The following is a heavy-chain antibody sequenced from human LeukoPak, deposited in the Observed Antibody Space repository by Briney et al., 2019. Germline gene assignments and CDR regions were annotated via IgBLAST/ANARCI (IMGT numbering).Heavy chain of an antibody. D-gene: IGHD2-2*01. CDR2: IDCTGRT. CDR1: GDAINKFNYF. CDR3: ARRGVVEPGSKSHYYFQLDV. V-gene: IGHV4-39*01. Sequence: SETLSLTCTVSGDAINKFNYFWGWVRQPPGQGPEWIGSIDCTGRTYSIPSHSSRATISLDTSKNQFSLRVRSVTAADTAVYFWARRGVVEPGSKSHYYFQLDVWGKGTTVIASS. J-gene: IGHJ6*03.